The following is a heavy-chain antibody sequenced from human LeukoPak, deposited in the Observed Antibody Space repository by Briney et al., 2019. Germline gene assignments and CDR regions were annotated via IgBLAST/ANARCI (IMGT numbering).Heavy chain of an antibody. CDR2: VSGSGGYT. CDR3: ARAGDYILTGHYYYYYYMDV. V-gene: IGHV3-23*01. D-gene: IGHD3-9*01. CDR1: GFTFSSYA. Sequence: GGSLRLSCAASGFTFSSYAMSWVRQAPGKGLEWVSSVSGSGGYTYYAGSVKGRFTISRDNSKNTLYLQMNSLRAEDTALYYCARAGDYILTGHYYYYYYMDVWGKGTTVTVSS. J-gene: IGHJ6*03.